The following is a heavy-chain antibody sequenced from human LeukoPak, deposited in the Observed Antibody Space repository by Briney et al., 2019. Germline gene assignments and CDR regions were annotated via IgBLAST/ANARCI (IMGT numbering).Heavy chain of an antibody. D-gene: IGHD3-10*01. CDR1: GFTFSSYG. CDR3: ARGRPGSMDV. J-gene: IGHJ6*02. Sequence: PGGSLRLSCAASGFTFSSYGMNWVRQAPGKGLEWVSYISSSSSNIDYADFVKGRFTISRDNVKNSLYLQMNSLRAEDTAVYYCARGRPGSMDVWGQGTTVTVSS. CDR2: ISSSSSNI. V-gene: IGHV3-48*01.